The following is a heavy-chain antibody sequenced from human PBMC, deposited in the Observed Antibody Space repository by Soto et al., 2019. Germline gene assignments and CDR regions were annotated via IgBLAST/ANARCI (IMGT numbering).Heavy chain of an antibody. CDR1: GFTFGDYA. Sequence: GGSLRLSCTASGFTFGDYAMSWFRQAPGKGLEWVGFIRSKAYGGTTEYAASVKGRFTISRDDSKSIAYLQMNSLKTEDTAVYYCTRGYSSGWYWHYYYYSGMEVWGQGTTVTVSS. V-gene: IGHV3-49*03. J-gene: IGHJ6*02. CDR2: IRSKAYGGTT. CDR3: TRGYSSGWYWHYYYYSGMEV. D-gene: IGHD6-19*01.